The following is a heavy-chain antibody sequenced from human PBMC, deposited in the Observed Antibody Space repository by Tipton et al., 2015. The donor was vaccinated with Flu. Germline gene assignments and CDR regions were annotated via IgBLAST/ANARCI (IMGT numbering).Heavy chain of an antibody. D-gene: IGHD5-12*01. J-gene: IGHJ4*02. CDR3: ARDHTGYAQLEY. V-gene: IGHV4-59*01. CDR2: IYYSGTT. CDR1: GFTFSDYW. Sequence: LRLSCAASGFTFSDYWMTWIRQSPGKGLEWIGHIYYSGTTNYTPSLKSRVTISLDTSKNQFSLKLRSVTAADTAIYYCARDHTGYAQLEYWGQGTLVTVSS.